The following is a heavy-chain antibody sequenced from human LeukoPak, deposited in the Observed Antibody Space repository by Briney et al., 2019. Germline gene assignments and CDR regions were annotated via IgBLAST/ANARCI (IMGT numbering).Heavy chain of an antibody. V-gene: IGHV4-39*07. CDR1: GGSISSTSYY. J-gene: IGHJ4*02. Sequence: SETLSLTCTVPGGSISSTSYYWSWIRQPPGKGLEWIGSIYYSGSTNYNPSLKSRVTISVDTSKNQFSLKLSSVTAADTAVYYCARGLSAIVYWGQGTLVTVSS. CDR3: ARGLSAIVY. D-gene: IGHD2-15*01. CDR2: IYYSGST.